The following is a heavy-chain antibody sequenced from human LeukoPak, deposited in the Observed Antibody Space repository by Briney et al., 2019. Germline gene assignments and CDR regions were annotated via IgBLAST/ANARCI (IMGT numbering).Heavy chain of an antibody. CDR2: IDPSDSYT. J-gene: IGHJ3*02. V-gene: IGHV5-10-1*01. CDR3: ARPGSHCSSTSCLDAFDI. Sequence: GESLRISCKGSGYSFTSYWISWVRQMPGKGLEWMGRIDPSDSYTNYSPSFQGHVTISADKSLSTAYLQWSSLKASDTGMYYCARPGSHCSSTSCLDAFDIWGQGTMVTVSS. D-gene: IGHD2-2*01. CDR1: GYSFTSYW.